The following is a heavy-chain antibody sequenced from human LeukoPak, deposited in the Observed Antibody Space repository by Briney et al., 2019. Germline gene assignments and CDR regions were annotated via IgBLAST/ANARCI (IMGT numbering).Heavy chain of an antibody. J-gene: IGHJ6*03. V-gene: IGHV3-7*01. CDR3: ARDMRPILRFLDYMDV. Sequence: PGGSLRLSRAASGFTFSSYWMSWVRQAPGKGLEWVANIKQDGSEKYYVDSVKGRFTISRDNAKNSLYLQMNSLRAEDTAVYYCARDMRPILRFLDYMDVWGKGTTVTVSS. D-gene: IGHD3-3*01. CDR1: GFTFSSYW. CDR2: IKQDGSEK.